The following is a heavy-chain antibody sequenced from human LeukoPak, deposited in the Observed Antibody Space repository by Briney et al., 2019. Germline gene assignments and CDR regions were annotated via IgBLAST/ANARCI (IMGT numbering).Heavy chain of an antibody. V-gene: IGHV4-34*01. D-gene: IGHD6-6*01. Sequence: SETLSLTCAVYGGSFSGYYWSWIRQPPGMGLEWIGEINHSGSTNYNPSLKRRVTISVDTSKNQFSLKLSSVTAADTAVYYCARGRIAAPRFYYYYMDVWGKGTTVTVSS. CDR3: ARGRIAAPRFYYYYMDV. CDR2: INHSGST. CDR1: GGSFSGYY. J-gene: IGHJ6*03.